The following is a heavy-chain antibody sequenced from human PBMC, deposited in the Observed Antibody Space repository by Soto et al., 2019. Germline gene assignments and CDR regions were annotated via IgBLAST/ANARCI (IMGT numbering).Heavy chain of an antibody. J-gene: IGHJ3*02. D-gene: IGHD2-2*01. CDR1: GFNFSSLW. CDR3: ARGSSISCYRCDAFDI. Sequence: GGSLRLSWATFGFNFSSLWMHWVRQAPGKGLVWVSRINSDGSSTDYADSVKGRFTISRDDAKNTLYLQMNSLRAEDTAVYYCARGSSISCYRCDAFDIWGQGTTVTVSS. V-gene: IGHV3-74*01. CDR2: INSDGSST.